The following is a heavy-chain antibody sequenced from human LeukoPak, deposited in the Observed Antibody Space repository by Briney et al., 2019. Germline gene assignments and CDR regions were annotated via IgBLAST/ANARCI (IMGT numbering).Heavy chain of an antibody. J-gene: IGHJ3*02. CDR2: IKQDGSEK. Sequence: GGSLRLSCAASGFTFSSYWMSWVRQAPGKGLEWVANIKQDGSEKYYVDSVKGRFTISRDNAKNSLYLQMNSLRAEDTAVYYRARDQLRCSSTSCYPVSAFDIWGQETMVTVSS. CDR3: ARDQLRCSSTSCYPVSAFDI. D-gene: IGHD2-2*01. V-gene: IGHV3-7*01. CDR1: GFTFSSYW.